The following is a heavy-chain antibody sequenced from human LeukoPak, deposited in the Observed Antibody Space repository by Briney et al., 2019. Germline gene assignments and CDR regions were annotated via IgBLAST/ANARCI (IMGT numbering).Heavy chain of an antibody. J-gene: IGHJ4*02. V-gene: IGHV3-23*01. CDR3: AEDYYYDSSGDQQYYFDY. D-gene: IGHD3-22*01. CDR1: GFTFTTYA. Sequence: GGSLRLSCAASGFTFTTYAMSGVRQAPGKGLEWVSGISNSGGSTYYADSVKGRFTISRDNSKNTLYLEMNSLRAEDTAVYYCAEDYYYDSSGDQQYYFDYWGQGTLVTVSS. CDR2: ISNSGGST.